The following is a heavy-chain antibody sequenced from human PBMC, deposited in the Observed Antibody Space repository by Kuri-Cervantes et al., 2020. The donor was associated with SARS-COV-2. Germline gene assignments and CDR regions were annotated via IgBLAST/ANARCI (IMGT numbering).Heavy chain of an antibody. V-gene: IGHV4-39*01. CDR2: IYYSGST. Sequence: GSLRLSCTVSSGSISRSYYYWDWIRQPPGGRLEWIGNIYYSGSTYYNPSLESRVTISLDTSKNQFSLRLSSVTAADTAVYYCARGVGAAVAGTLITIYYYYGMDVWGQGTTVTVSS. CDR3: ARGVGAAVAGTLITIYYYYGMDV. D-gene: IGHD6-19*01. J-gene: IGHJ6*02. CDR1: SGSISRSYYY.